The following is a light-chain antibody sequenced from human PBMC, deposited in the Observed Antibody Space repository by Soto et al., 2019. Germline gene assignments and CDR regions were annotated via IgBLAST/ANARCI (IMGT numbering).Light chain of an antibody. CDR2: DSN. CDR1: QRISNK. CDR3: QQYNNWPPAYT. J-gene: IGKJ2*01. Sequence: EIVLTQSPATLSVSPGERATLSCRASQRISNKLAWYQQKPGQAPRLLIYDSNTRATGIPARFSGSGSGTAFTLTISSLQSEDFVVYYCQQYNNWPPAYTFGQGTKLDFK. V-gene: IGKV3D-15*01.